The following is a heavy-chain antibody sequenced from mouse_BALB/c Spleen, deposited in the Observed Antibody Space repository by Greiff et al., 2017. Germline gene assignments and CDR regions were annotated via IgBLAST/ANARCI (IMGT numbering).Heavy chain of an antibody. D-gene: IGHD2-3*01. CDR1: GYAFTNYL. J-gene: IGHJ3*01. CDR3: ARRGDGYSFAD. V-gene: IGHV1-54*01. Sequence: QVQLKQSGAELVRPGTSVKVSCKASGYAFTNYLIEWVKQRPGQGLEWIGVINPGSGGTNYNEKFKGKATLTADKSSSTAYMQLSSLTSDDSAVYCCARRGDGYSFADWGQGTLVTVSA. CDR2: INPGSGGT.